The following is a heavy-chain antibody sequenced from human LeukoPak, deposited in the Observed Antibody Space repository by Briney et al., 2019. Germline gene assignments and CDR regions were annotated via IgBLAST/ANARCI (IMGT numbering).Heavy chain of an antibody. V-gene: IGHV3-20*04. CDR3: VRGFRGGPFDY. CDR2: IIRSGGTT. J-gene: IGHJ4*02. D-gene: IGHD3-10*01. Sequence: PGGSLRLSCAASGFTFDDYGMSWVRQAPGKGLEWVSGIIRSGGTTGYADSVKGRFTISRDNAKNSLYLQMNSLRAEDTALYYCVRGFRGGPFDYWGQGTLVTVSS. CDR1: GFTFDDYG.